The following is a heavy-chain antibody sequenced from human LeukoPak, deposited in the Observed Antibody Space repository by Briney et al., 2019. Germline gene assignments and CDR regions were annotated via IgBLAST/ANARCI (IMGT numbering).Heavy chain of an antibody. CDR2: INPNSGNT. D-gene: IGHD3-22*01. Sequence: ASVKVSCKASGYTFTAYYMHWVRQAPGQGLEWMGWINPNSGNTGYAQKFQGRVTMTRNTSISTAYMELSSLRSEDTAVYYCARSSSGYTGAAFDIWGQGTMVTVSS. CDR3: ARSSSGYTGAAFDI. CDR1: GYTFTAYY. J-gene: IGHJ3*02. V-gene: IGHV1-8*02.